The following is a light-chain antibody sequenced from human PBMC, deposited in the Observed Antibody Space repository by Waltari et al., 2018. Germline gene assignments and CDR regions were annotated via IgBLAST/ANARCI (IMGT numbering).Light chain of an antibody. V-gene: IGLV1-47*01. CDR2: RNS. J-gene: IGLJ2*01. Sequence: QSVLTQPPSASGTPGQRVTISCSGSSSNIGSNYIYWYQHLPGAAPKLLIYRNSRRPSGVPARFSGSKSGTSASLAISGLRSEDEADYYCATWDDSPSGHVLFGGGTKLTVL. CDR3: ATWDDSPSGHVL. CDR1: SSNIGSNY.